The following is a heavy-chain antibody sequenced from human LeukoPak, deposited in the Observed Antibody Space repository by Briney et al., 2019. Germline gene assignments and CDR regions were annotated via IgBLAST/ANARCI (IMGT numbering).Heavy chain of an antibody. CDR2: ISYDGSNK. CDR1: GFTFSTYG. CDR3: ASERGPYSSSSWFSFDY. Sequence: GGSLRLSCAASGFTFSTYGMHWVRQAPGKGLEWVAVISYDGSNKYYADSVKGRFAISRDNSKNTLYLQMNSLRAEDTAVCYCASERGPYSSSSWFSFDYWGQGTLVTVSS. J-gene: IGHJ4*02. D-gene: IGHD6-6*01. V-gene: IGHV3-30*03.